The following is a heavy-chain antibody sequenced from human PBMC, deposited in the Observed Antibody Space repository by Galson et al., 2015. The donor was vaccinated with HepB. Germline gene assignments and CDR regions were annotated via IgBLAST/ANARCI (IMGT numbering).Heavy chain of an antibody. CDR2: FKSSGGGT. J-gene: IGHJ4*02. CDR3: AREPLSSYYFDY. V-gene: IGHV1-46*01. CDR1: GYTFTNYH. Sequence: SVKVSCKASGYTFTNYHMHWVRQAPGQGLEWMGIFKSSGGGTRPAQKFQGRVTLTKDTSSSTVYMELSSLRSEDTAVYYCAREPLSSYYFDYWGQGTLVTVSS.